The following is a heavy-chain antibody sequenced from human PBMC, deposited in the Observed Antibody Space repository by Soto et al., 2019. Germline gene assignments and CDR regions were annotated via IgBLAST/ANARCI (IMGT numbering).Heavy chain of an antibody. Sequence: ASVKVSCKASGYTFTSYGISWVRQAPGQGLEWMGWISAYNGNTNYAQKLQGRVTMTTDTSTRTAYMELRGLRSDDTAVYYWASVYYGFWIGYYSFQFDYWGQGTLVTVSS. J-gene: IGHJ4*01. CDR3: ASVYYGFWIGYYSFQFDY. CDR2: ISAYNGNT. V-gene: IGHV1-18*04. D-gene: IGHD3-3*01. CDR1: GYTFTSYG.